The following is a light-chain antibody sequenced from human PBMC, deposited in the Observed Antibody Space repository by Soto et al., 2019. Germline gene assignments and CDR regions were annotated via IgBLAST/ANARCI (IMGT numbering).Light chain of an antibody. CDR1: QSLVYSDGNAY. Sequence: DVVMTQSPLSLHVTLGQPASISCRSSQSLVYSDGNAYLSWFQQRPGQSPRRLIYRASNRDSGVPDRFSGSGSGTDFTLQINRVEAEDVGIYYCMQGTHWPPTFGRGTRVEIK. J-gene: IGKJ1*01. CDR3: MQGTHWPPT. V-gene: IGKV2-30*01. CDR2: RAS.